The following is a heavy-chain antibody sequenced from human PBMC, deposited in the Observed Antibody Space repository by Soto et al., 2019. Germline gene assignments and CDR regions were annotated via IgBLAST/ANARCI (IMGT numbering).Heavy chain of an antibody. CDR1: GFSFCDFG. CDR2: ISSDGSNK. Sequence: QVQLVESGGGVVHPGRSLRLSCTASGFSFCDFGMHWVRQAPGKGLEWLALISSDGSNKFYADSVRGRFTVSRYRSENTLHLHMNAVRIHDTAMYYCAKDFSRGPMGMSLDSWGQGTLVIVSS. D-gene: IGHD1-26*01. J-gene: IGHJ4*02. CDR3: AKDFSRGPMGMSLDS. V-gene: IGHV3-30*18.